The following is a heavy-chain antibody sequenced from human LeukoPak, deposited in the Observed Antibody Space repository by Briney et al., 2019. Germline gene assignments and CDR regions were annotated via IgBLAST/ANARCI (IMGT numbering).Heavy chain of an antibody. V-gene: IGHV3-30*18. CDR1: GFTFSSYG. Sequence: LTGGSLRLSCADSGFTFSSYGMHWVRQAQGKGLEWVAVISYDGSNKYYADSVKGRFTISRDNSKNTLYLQMNSLRAEDTAVYYCAKETTGFSPFDYWGQGTLVTVSS. CDR3: AKETTGFSPFDY. D-gene: IGHD1-1*01. J-gene: IGHJ4*02. CDR2: ISYDGSNK.